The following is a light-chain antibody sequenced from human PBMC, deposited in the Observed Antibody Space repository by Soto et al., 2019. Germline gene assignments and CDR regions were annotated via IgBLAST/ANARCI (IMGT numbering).Light chain of an antibody. Sequence: QPVLTQPPSASETPGQRVTISCSGSSSNIGSNYVYWYQQLPGTAPKLLIYRNNQRPSGVPDRFSGSKSGTSASLAISGLRSEDEADYYCAAWDDSLSVHVVFGGGTKVTVL. CDR3: AAWDDSLSVHVV. J-gene: IGLJ2*01. V-gene: IGLV1-47*01. CDR2: RNN. CDR1: SSNIGSNY.